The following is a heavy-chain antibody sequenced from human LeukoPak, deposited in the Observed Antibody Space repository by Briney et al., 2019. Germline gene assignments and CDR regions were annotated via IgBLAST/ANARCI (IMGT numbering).Heavy chain of an antibody. D-gene: IGHD3-10*01. CDR1: GGSVSSGSYY. V-gene: IGHV4-61*01. J-gene: IGHJ4*02. CDR2: NYYSGSN. Sequence: SETLSLTCTVSGGSVSSGSYYWRWIRQPPGKGLEWIGYNYYSGSNNYNPSLESQVTISVDTSKNQFSLTLTSVTAADTAVYYCARDRGYYGSGSYSQGSYFDYWGQGSLVTVSS. CDR3: ARDRGYYGSGSYSQGSYFDY.